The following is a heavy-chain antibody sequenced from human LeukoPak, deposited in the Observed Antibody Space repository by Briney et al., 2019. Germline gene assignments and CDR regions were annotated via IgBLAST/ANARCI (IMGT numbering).Heavy chain of an antibody. CDR3: ARDRFQWLVGYGMDV. Sequence: GGSLRLSCAASGFSFSSYWMHWVRQAPGKGLEWVAVISYDGSNKYYADSVKGRFTISRDNSKNTLYLQMNSLRAEDTAVYYCARDRFQWLVGYGMDVWGQGTTVTVSS. J-gene: IGHJ6*02. D-gene: IGHD6-19*01. V-gene: IGHV3-30-3*01. CDR2: ISYDGSNK. CDR1: GFSFSSYW.